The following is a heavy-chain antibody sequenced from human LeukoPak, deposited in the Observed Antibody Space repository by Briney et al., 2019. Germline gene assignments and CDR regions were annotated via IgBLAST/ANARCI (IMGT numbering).Heavy chain of an antibody. CDR2: INHSGST. CDR3: ASGRMVRGVMDD. V-gene: IGHV4-34*01. CDR1: GGSFCGYY. J-gene: IGHJ4*02. D-gene: IGHD3-10*01. Sequence: SETLSLTCAVYGGSFCGYYWSWVRQPPGKGLEWIGEINHSGSTNYNPSLKSRVTISVDTSKNQFSLKLSSVTAADTAVYYCASGRMVRGVMDDWGQGTLVTVSS.